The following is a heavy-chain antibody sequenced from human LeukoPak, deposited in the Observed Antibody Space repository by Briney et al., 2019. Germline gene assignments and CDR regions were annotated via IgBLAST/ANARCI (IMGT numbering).Heavy chain of an antibody. CDR2: INHSRST. CDR3: ARGTKGYGRIYYYYYYMDV. CDR1: GYYISSGYY. J-gene: IGHJ6*03. D-gene: IGHD5-18*01. V-gene: IGHV4-38-2*02. Sequence: SETLSLTCTVSGYYISSGYYWSWIRQTPGKGLEWIGEINHSRSTNYNPSLNSQVNIPVDTSKQQFALKPGTVTAADTAVYYCARGTKGYGRIYYYYYYMDVWGKGTTVTVSS.